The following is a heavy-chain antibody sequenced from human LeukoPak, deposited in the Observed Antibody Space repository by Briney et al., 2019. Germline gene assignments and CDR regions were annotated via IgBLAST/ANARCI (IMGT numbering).Heavy chain of an antibody. V-gene: IGHV3-30*03. CDR1: GFTFSSYG. CDR3: ARGEGWLQFLSAVPLDY. CDR2: ISYDGSNK. D-gene: IGHD5-24*01. J-gene: IGHJ4*02. Sequence: GRSLRLSCAASGFTFSSYGMHWVRQAPGKGLEWVAVISYDGSNKYYADSVKGRFTISRDNSKNTLYLQMNSLRAEDTAVYYCARGEGWLQFLSAVPLDYWGQGTLVTVSS.